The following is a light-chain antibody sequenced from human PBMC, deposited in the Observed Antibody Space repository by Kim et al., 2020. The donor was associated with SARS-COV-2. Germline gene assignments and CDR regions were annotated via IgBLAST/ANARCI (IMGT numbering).Light chain of an antibody. CDR1: QSVSSY. CDR3: QQRSNWPPRLT. CDR2: DAS. Sequence: PGERANPSCRASQSVSSYLAWYQQKPGQAPRLLIYDASNRATGIPARFSGSGSGTDLKFTISSREPEDFAVYYCQQRSNWPPRLTFGGGTKVDIK. J-gene: IGKJ4*01. V-gene: IGKV3-11*01.